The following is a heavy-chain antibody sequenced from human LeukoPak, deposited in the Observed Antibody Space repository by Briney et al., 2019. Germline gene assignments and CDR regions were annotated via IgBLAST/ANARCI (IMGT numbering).Heavy chain of an antibody. CDR2: IYYSGST. V-gene: IGHV4-39*01. J-gene: IGHJ4*02. CDR1: GGSISSSTYY. CDR3: ARHDYGDYGISFDY. D-gene: IGHD4-17*01. Sequence: SETLSLTCTVSGGSISSSTYYWGGIRQPPGKGLEWIGSIYYSGSTYYNPSLKSRVTISVDTSKNQFSLRLSSLTAADTAVYYCARHDYGDYGISFDYWGQGTQVTVSS.